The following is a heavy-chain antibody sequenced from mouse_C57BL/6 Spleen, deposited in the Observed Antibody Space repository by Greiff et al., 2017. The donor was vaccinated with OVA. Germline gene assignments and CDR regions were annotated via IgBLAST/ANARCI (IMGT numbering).Heavy chain of an antibody. CDR2: FYPGSGSI. D-gene: IGHD2-5*01. CDR1: GYTFTEYT. CDR3: ARRTKGSNYDYFDY. V-gene: IGHV1-62-2*01. J-gene: IGHJ2*01. Sequence: VKLQESGAELVKPGASVKLSCTASGYTFTEYTIHWVKQRSGQGLEWIGWFYPGSGSIKYNEKFKDKATLTADKSSSTVYMELSRLTSEDSAVYFCARRTKGSNYDYFDYWGQGTTLTVSA.